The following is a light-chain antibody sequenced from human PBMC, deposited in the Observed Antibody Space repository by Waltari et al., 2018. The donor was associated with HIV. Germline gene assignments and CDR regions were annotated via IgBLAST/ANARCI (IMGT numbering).Light chain of an antibody. Sequence: QSVLTQPPTASAPPGERVPISCPGCISTIGSNTENWSQHLPGTAPKLLIYNNNQRPAGVPDRFSGSKSGTSASLAISGLQSEDEADDYCPAWDESLNGYVVFGGGTKLTVL. CDR2: NNN. V-gene: IGLV1-44*01. J-gene: IGLJ2*01. CDR1: ISTIGSNT. CDR3: PAWDESLNGYVV.